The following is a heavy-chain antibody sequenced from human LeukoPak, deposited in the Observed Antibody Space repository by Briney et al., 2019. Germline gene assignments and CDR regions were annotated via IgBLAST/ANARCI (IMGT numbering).Heavy chain of an antibody. D-gene: IGHD3-16*01. Sequence: GGSLRLSCAASGFTFNNYAMNWVRQAPGKGLEWVAAVTGPADTTYYADSVKGRFTISRDSFKDTLYLQMNRLGAEDTALYYCANSPVYYSPRYWGQGTLVTVSS. CDR3: ANSPVYYSPRY. J-gene: IGHJ4*02. V-gene: IGHV3-23*01. CDR2: VTGPADTT. CDR1: GFTFNNYA.